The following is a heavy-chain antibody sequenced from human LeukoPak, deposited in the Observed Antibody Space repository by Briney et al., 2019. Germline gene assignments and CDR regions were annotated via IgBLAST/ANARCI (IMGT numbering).Heavy chain of an antibody. J-gene: IGHJ6*02. Sequence: SVKVSCKASGGTFSSYAISWVRQAPGQGLEWMGGIIPIFGTANYAQKFQGRVTITADESTSTAYMELSSLRSEDTAVYYCARRPYYYDSSGYGGCYYGMDVWGQGTTVTVSS. CDR1: GGTFSSYA. D-gene: IGHD3-22*01. CDR2: IIPIFGTA. V-gene: IGHV1-69*13. CDR3: ARRPYYYDSSGYGGCYYGMDV.